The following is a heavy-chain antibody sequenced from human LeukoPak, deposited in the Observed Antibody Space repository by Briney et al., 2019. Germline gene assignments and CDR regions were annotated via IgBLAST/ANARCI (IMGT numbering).Heavy chain of an antibody. J-gene: IGHJ4*02. Sequence: PSQTLSLTCTVSGGSISSGSYYWSWIRQPAGKGLEWIGRIYTSGSTNYNPSLKSRVTISVDTSKNQFSLKLSSVTAADTAVYYCARGQYQLLYPLDYYFDYWGQGTLVTVSS. D-gene: IGHD2-2*02. CDR1: GGSISSGSYY. V-gene: IGHV4-61*02. CDR2: IYTSGST. CDR3: ARGQYQLLYPLDYYFDY.